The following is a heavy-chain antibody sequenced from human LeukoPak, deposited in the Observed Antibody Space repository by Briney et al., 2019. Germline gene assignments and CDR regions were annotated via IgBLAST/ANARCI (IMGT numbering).Heavy chain of an antibody. CDR3: ARLGPHYYDFWSGYYFDY. Sequence: PGGSLRLSCAASGFTFSSYAMHWVRQAPGKGLEWVAVISHDGSNKYYADSVKGRFTISRDNSKNTLYLQMNSLRAEDTAVYYCARLGPHYYDFWSGYYFDYWGQGTLVTVSS. V-gene: IGHV3-30-3*01. CDR1: GFTFSSYA. CDR2: ISHDGSNK. J-gene: IGHJ4*02. D-gene: IGHD3-3*01.